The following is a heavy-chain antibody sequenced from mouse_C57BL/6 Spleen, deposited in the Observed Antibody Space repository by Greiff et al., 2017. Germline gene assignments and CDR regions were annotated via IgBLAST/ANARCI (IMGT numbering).Heavy chain of an antibody. V-gene: IGHV5-4*01. CDR3: ARVERYFDY. CDR1: GFTFRSYA. J-gene: IGHJ2*01. CDR2: ISDGGSYT. Sequence: EVHLVESGGGLVKPGGSLKLSCAASGFTFRSYAMSWVRQTPEKRLEWVATISDGGSYTYYPDNVKGRFTISRDNAKNNLYLQMSHLKSEDTAMYYCARVERYFDYWGQGTTLTVSS.